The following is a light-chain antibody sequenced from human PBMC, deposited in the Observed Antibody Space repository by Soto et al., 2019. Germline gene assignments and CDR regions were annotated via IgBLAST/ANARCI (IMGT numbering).Light chain of an antibody. CDR2: GAS. CDR3: LQFDNSPLYT. CDR1: QSVSSSS. J-gene: IGKJ2*01. V-gene: IGKV3-20*01. Sequence: IVLTQSPGTLSFSPLEIATLSCRAIQSVSSSSLTWYQQKPGQAPRLLIYGASTRATGIPDRFSGSGSGTDFSLTISRLEPEDFAVYYCLQFDNSPLYTFGQGTKVDI.